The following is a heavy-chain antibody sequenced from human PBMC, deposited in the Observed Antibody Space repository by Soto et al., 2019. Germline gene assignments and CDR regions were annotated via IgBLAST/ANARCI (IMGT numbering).Heavy chain of an antibody. Sequence: ASVKVSCKASGDTFGNFVVHWVRQTAGQRLEWMGWINAGNGNTEYTQRLQGRVTIIRDTSASTVYMELNSLRSDDTAVYYCARKAPLGYCNIGGCGRDTFAIWGQGTMVTVSS. CDR1: GDTFGNFV. V-gene: IGHV1-3*01. D-gene: IGHD2-8*01. CDR2: INAGNGNT. J-gene: IGHJ3*02. CDR3: ARKAPLGYCNIGGCGRDTFAI.